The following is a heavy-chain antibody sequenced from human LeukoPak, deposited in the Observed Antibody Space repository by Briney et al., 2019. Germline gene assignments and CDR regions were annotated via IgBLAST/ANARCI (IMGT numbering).Heavy chain of an antibody. CDR2: IYTSGST. D-gene: IGHD4-23*01. V-gene: IGHV4-61*02. CDR1: GGSISSGNYY. CDR3: ARQGYGGKGDY. J-gene: IGHJ4*02. Sequence: SETLSLTCTVSGGSISSGNYYWSWIRQPAGKGLEWIGRIYTSGSTNYNPSLKSRVTISVDTSKNQFSLKLSSVTAADTAVYYCARQGYGGKGDYWGQGTLVTVSS.